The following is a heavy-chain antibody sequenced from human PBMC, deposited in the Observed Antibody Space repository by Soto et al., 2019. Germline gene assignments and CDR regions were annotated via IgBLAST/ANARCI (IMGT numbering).Heavy chain of an antibody. Sequence: QVQLVESGGGVVQPGRSLRLSCAASGFTFSSYGMHWVRQAPGKGLEWVAVISYDGSNKYYADSVKGRFTISRDNSKNTLYLQMNSLRAEDTAVYYCAKILVRGVIWVGFYIDYWGQGTLVTVSS. CDR3: AKILVRGVIWVGFYIDY. D-gene: IGHD3-10*01. J-gene: IGHJ4*02. V-gene: IGHV3-30*18. CDR2: ISYDGSNK. CDR1: GFTFSSYG.